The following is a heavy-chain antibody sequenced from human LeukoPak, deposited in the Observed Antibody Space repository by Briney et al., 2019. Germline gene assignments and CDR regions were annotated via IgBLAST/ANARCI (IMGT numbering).Heavy chain of an antibody. J-gene: IGHJ5*02. V-gene: IGHV3-30*03. CDR1: GFTFSSYG. CDR2: ISYDGSNK. Sequence: GSLRLSCAASGFTFSSYGMHWVRQAPGKGLEWVALISYDGSNKYYADSVKGRFTISRDNVRNSLYLQMNSLRAEDTAMYYCARDAGNSGYGCDLWGQGTLVTVSS. CDR3: ARDAGNSGYGCDL. D-gene: IGHD5-12*01.